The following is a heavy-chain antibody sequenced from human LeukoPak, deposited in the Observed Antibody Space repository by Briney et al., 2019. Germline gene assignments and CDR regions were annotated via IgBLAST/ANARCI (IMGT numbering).Heavy chain of an antibody. CDR1: GYTFTSYY. J-gene: IGHJ3*02. CDR2: INPSGGST. V-gene: IGHV1-46*01. CDR3: ARLWSHAFDI. Sequence: ASVTVSCKASGYTFTSYYMHWVRQAPGQGLEWMGIINPSGGSTSYAQKFQGRVTMTRDMSTSTAYMELRSLRSDDTAVYYCARLWSHAFDIWGQGTMVTVSS. D-gene: IGHD2-21*01.